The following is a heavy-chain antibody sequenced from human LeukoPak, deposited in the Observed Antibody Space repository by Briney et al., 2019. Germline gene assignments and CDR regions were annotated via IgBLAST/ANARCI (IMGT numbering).Heavy chain of an antibody. D-gene: IGHD3-10*01. V-gene: IGHV6-1*01. J-gene: IGHJ4*02. CDR1: GDSFPSNSAA. CDR2: TYYRSKWYT. Sequence: SQTLSLTCAISGDSFPSNSAAWNWIRQSPSRGLEWLGRTYYRSKWYTEYAVSVKGRITINPDTSKNQFSLQLSSVNPEDTAVYYCARLGSGSNYWGQGTLVTVSS. CDR3: ARLGSGSNY.